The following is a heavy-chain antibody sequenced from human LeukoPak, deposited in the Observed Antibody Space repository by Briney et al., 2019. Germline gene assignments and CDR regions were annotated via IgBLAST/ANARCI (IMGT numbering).Heavy chain of an antibody. CDR3: ARGLLVGGSGSEHDY. CDR2: INHSGST. D-gene: IGHD3-10*01. V-gene: IGHV4-34*01. Sequence: SETLSLTCAVYGGSFSDHYWNWIRQPPGKGLEWIGEINHSGSTNYNPSLKSRVTISVDTSKNQFSLKLTSVTAADTAVYYCARGLLVGGSGSEHDYWGQGTLVTVSS. CDR1: GGSFSDHY. J-gene: IGHJ4*02.